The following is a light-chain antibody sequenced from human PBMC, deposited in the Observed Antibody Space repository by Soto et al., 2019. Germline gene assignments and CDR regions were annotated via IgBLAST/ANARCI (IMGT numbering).Light chain of an antibody. V-gene: IGLV2-14*01. CDR3: SSHTSSSTLVV. J-gene: IGLJ2*01. CDR2: DVS. CDR1: SSDVGGYNY. Sequence: QSVLTQPASVSGSPGQSITISCTGTSSDVGGYNYVSWYQRHPGKAPKLIIYDVSTRPSGVSNRFSGSKSGNTASLTISGLQAEDEADYYCSSHTSSSTLVVFGGGTKLTVL.